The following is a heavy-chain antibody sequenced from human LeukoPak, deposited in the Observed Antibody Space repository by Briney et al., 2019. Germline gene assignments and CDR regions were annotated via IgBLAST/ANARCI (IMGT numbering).Heavy chain of an antibody. D-gene: IGHD1-26*01. Sequence: GGSLRLSCAASGFNFSDYYMTWIRQAPGKGLQWVSYISSRTSYTKYADSVKGRFTISRDNAKNSLYLQMYSLRAEDTAVYYCARLRAGATVDYWGQGILVTVSS. CDR1: GFNFSDYY. CDR3: ARLRAGATVDY. CDR2: ISSRTSYT. J-gene: IGHJ4*02. V-gene: IGHV3-11*03.